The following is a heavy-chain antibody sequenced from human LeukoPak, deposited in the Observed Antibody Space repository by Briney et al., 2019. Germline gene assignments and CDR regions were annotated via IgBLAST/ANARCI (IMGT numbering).Heavy chain of an antibody. CDR2: VCAYNGHT. V-gene: IGHV1-18*01. CDR1: VYTLTRYC. Sequence: GASENVSCKPSVYTLTRYCIFLLRQAPAQRLEWMGWVCAYNGHTHYAQKLQGRVTMTTDTSTSPAQIEPRSLRSDDTAVYYCGRDTFGLMNGRVRGRTGGLDYWGQGTLVTVSS. D-gene: IGHD3-10*01. CDR3: GRDTFGLMNGRVRGRTGGLDY. J-gene: IGHJ4*02.